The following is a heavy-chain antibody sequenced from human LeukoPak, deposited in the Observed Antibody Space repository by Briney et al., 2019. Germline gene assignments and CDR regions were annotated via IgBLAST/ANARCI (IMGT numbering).Heavy chain of an antibody. J-gene: IGHJ4*02. D-gene: IGHD5-24*01. V-gene: IGHV3-53*01. Sequence: GGSLRLSCAASGFTVSSNYMSWVRQAPGKGLEWVSVIYSGGSTYYADSVKGRFTISRHNSKNTLYLQMNSLRAEDTAIYYCARTFVSGDGYKVGYFDYWGQGTLVTVSS. CDR3: ARTFVSGDGYKVGYFDY. CDR2: IYSGGST. CDR1: GFTVSSNY.